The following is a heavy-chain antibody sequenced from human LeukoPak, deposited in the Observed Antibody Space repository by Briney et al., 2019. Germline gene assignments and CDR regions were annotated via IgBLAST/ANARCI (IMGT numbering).Heavy chain of an antibody. CDR1: GGSIRSSYYY. D-gene: IGHD6-19*01. CDR2: IYDSGST. J-gene: IGHJ3*02. CDR3: ASAYSSGWYADAFDI. Sequence: PSETLSLTCTVSGGSIRSSYYYWGWIRQPPGKGLEWIGSIYDSGSTYYNPSLKSRVTMSVDTSKNQFSLKLSSVTAADTAVYYCASAYSSGWYADAFDIWGQGTMVTVSS. V-gene: IGHV4-39*01.